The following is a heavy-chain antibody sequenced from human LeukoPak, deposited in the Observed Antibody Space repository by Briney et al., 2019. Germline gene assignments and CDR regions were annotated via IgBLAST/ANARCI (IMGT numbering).Heavy chain of an antibody. D-gene: IGHD3-10*01. CDR3: ARLPPMVRGRNWFDP. CDR2: VFYNGAT. Sequence: PSETLSLTCIVSGGSISSSIYYWAWVCQPPGKGLEWIGTVFYNGATQYSPSLRSRVTISIDTSTNQFSLKLTSVTAADTALYYCARLPPMVRGRNWFDPWGQGTLVTVSS. CDR1: GGSISSSIYY. J-gene: IGHJ5*02. V-gene: IGHV4-39*07.